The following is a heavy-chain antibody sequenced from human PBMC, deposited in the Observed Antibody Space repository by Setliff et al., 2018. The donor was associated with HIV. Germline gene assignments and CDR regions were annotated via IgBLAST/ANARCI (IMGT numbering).Heavy chain of an antibody. CDR3: ARGLRARPRLRGFYHYGMDV. CDR1: GGTLNTFA. J-gene: IGHJ6*02. D-gene: IGHD2-21*02. V-gene: IGHV1-69*05. CDR2: VIPIFGAA. Sequence: SVKVSCKASGGTLNTFALSWVRQTPGQGLEWMGGVIPIFGAANYAQKFQARVTITTDESTNTAYMELTSLRSDDPAVYFCARGLRARPRLRGFYHYGMDVWGQGTTVTVS.